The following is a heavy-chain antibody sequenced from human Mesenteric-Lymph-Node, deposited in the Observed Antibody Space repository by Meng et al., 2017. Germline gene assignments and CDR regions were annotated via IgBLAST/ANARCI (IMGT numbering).Heavy chain of an antibody. CDR1: GFTFSSYA. CDR3: ARIEMATISHDY. D-gene: IGHD5-24*01. J-gene: IGHJ4*02. V-gene: IGHV3-23*01. Sequence: GSLKISCAASGFTFSSYAMSWVRQAPGKGLEWVSAISGSGGSTYYADSVKGRFTISRDNSKNTLYLQMNSLRAEDTAVYYCARIEMATISHDYWGQGTLVTVSS. CDR2: ISGSGGST.